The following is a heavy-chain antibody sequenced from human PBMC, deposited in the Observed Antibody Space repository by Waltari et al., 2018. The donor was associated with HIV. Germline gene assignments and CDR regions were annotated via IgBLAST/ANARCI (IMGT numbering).Heavy chain of an antibody. D-gene: IGHD4-17*01. Sequence: VESGGRLVQPGGSLILSCAASGFTSRSYWMHWVRQAPGKGLVWVSSISSDGSTTNYADSVKGRLTISRDNAKNTLYLQMNSLRADDTAVYYCARENTMTYYDALDIWGQGTMVTVSS. CDR2: ISSDGSTT. CDR3: ARENTMTYYDALDI. V-gene: IGHV3-74*01. CDR1: GFTSRSYW. J-gene: IGHJ3*02.